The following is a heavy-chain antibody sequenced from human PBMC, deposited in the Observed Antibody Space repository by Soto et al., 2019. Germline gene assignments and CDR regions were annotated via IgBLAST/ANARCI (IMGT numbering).Heavy chain of an antibody. CDR2: ISSSSSYI. Sequence: PGGSLRLSCAASGFTLSSYSMNWVRQAPGKGLEWVSSISSSSSYIYYADSVKGRFTISRDNAKNSLYLQMNSLRAEDTAVYYCARDLDYDFWSGYEYGMDVWGQGTTVTVSS. CDR3: ARDLDYDFWSGYEYGMDV. J-gene: IGHJ6*02. V-gene: IGHV3-21*01. CDR1: GFTLSSYS. D-gene: IGHD3-3*01.